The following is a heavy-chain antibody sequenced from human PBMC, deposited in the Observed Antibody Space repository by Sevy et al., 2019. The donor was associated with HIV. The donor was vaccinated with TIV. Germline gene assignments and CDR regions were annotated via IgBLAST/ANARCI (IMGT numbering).Heavy chain of an antibody. CDR1: GFTFSDYY. D-gene: IGHD2-2*01. J-gene: IGHJ4*02. V-gene: IGHV3-21*01. CDR3: ARDGGCSSTSCLLYFDS. Sequence: GGSLRLSCAASGFTFSDYYMNRVRQAPGKGLEWVSSISGRSSYIHYADSVRGRFTISRDNAKNSLYLQMNSLRVDDTAVYFCARDGGCSSTSCLLYFDSWGQGALVTVSS. CDR2: ISGRSSYI.